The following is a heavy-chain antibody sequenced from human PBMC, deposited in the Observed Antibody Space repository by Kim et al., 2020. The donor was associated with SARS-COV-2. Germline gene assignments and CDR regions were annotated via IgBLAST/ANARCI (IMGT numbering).Heavy chain of an antibody. J-gene: IGHJ5*02. D-gene: IGHD3-10*01. V-gene: IGHV1-2*04. CDR2: INPNSGGT. Sequence: ASVKVSCKASGYTFTGYYMHWVRQAPGQGLEWMGWINPNSGGTNYAQKFQGWVTMTRDTSISTAYMELSRLRSDDTAVYYCARGEILWFGELRGHWFDPWGQGTLVTVSS. CDR3: ARGEILWFGELRGHWFDP. CDR1: GYTFTGYY.